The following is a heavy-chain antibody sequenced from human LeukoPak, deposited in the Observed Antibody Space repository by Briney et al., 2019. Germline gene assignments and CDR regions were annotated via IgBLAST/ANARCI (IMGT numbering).Heavy chain of an antibody. CDR2: ISAYNGNT. Sequence: ASVKVSCKASGYTFTSYGISWVRQAPGQGLEWMGWISAYNGNTNYAQKFQGRVTITADKSTSTAYMELSSLRSEDTAVYYCARDGGDYYFDYWAREPWSPSPQ. V-gene: IGHV1-18*01. CDR3: ARDGGDYYFDY. CDR1: GYTFTSYG. D-gene: IGHD2-21*02. J-gene: IGHJ4*02.